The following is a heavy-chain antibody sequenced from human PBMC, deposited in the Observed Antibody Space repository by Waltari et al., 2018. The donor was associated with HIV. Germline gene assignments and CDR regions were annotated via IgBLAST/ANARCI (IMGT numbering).Heavy chain of an antibody. CDR2: YSSSSSTI. CDR1: GLTFGSYT. J-gene: IGHJ6*02. Sequence: EVQLVESGGGLVQPGGSLSLSCAASGLTFGSYTMTWVRQAPGKGLEWVSYYSSSSSTIYYADSVKGRFTISRDNAKNSLYLQMNSLRAEDTAVYYCARDDYGMDVWGQGTTVTVSS. CDR3: ARDDYGMDV. V-gene: IGHV3-48*04.